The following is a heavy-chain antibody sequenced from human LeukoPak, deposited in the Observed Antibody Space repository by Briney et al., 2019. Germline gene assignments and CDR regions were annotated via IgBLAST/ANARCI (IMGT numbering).Heavy chain of an antibody. CDR3: ARGDTAMVR. CDR2: IYYSGST. V-gene: IGHV4-59*02. CDR1: VGSVSSYY. D-gene: IGHD5-18*01. J-gene: IGHJ4*02. Sequence: SETLSLTCTVSVGSVSSYYWSWIRQPPGKGLEWIGYIYYSGSTNYNPSLKSRVTISVDTSKNQFSLKLSSVTAADTAVYYCARGDTAMVRWGQGTLVTVSS.